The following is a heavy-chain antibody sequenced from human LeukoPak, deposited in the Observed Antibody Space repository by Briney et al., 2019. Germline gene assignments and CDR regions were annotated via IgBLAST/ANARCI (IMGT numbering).Heavy chain of an antibody. CDR1: GGSINSGGYF. J-gene: IGHJ6*02. D-gene: IGHD3-3*01. V-gene: IGHV4-31*03. CDR2: IYYTGST. Sequence: SETLSLTCTVSGGSINSGGYFWHWIRQHPGRGLEWIGSIYYTGSTSYYPSLKSRLTISIATSKNQFALRLNSVIAADTAVYYCARDRSGYNGMDVWGQGTTVTVSS. CDR3: ARDRSGYNGMDV.